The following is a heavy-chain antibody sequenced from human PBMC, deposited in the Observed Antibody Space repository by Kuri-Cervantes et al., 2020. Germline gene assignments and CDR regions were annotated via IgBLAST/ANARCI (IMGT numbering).Heavy chain of an antibody. V-gene: IGHV3-30-3*01. Sequence: GGSLRLSCAASGFTFSSYAMHWVRQAPGKGLEWVAVISYDGSNKYYADSVKGRFTISRDNSKNTLYLQMNSLRAEDTAVYFCARDRVLGGYCSGGSCGSYMDVWGKGTTVTVSS. J-gene: IGHJ6*03. CDR2: ISYDGSNK. D-gene: IGHD2-15*01. CDR1: GFTFSSYA. CDR3: ARDRVLGGYCSGGSCGSYMDV.